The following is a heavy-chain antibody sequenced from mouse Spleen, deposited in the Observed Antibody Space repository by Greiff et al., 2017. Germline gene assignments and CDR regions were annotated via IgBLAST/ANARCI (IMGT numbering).Heavy chain of an antibody. CDR2: IWSGGST. CDR3: ARNWDGYYAMDY. J-gene: IGHJ4*01. CDR1: GFSLTSYG. V-gene: IGHV2-2*02. Sequence: VKLVESGPGLVQPSQSLSITCTVSGFSLTSYGVHWVRQSPGKGLEWLGVIWSGGSTDYNAAFISRLSISKDNSKSQVFFKMNSLQANDTAIYYCARNWDGYYAMDYWGQGTSVTVSS. D-gene: IGHD4-1*01.